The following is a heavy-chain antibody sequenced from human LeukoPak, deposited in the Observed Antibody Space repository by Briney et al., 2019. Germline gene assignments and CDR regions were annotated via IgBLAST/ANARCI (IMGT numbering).Heavy chain of an antibody. V-gene: IGHV3-7*01. CDR1: GFTFSSYA. Sequence: GGSLRLSCAASGFTFSSYAMHWVRQAPGKGLKWVANIKQDGSEKYYVDSVKGRFTISRDNAKNSLYLQMNSLRAEDTAVYYCATTWYYYGSGSYEDYWGQGTLVTVSS. D-gene: IGHD3-10*01. J-gene: IGHJ4*02. CDR3: ATTWYYYGSGSYEDY. CDR2: IKQDGSEK.